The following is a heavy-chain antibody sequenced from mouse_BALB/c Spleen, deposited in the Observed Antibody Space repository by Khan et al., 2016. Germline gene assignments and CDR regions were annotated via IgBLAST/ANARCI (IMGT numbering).Heavy chain of an antibody. CDR2: INTTTGEP. D-gene: IGHD1-1*01. J-gene: IGHJ3*01. V-gene: IGHV9-3*02. CDR3: AEEYYGSNWFGY. Sequence: QIQLVQSGPELKKPGETVKISCKASGYTFTNYGMNWVKQAPGKGLKWMGWINTTTGEPTYAEEFKGHFVFSLETSASTAYLHINNLKNEDTATYGGAEEYYGSNWFGYWGQGTLVTVCA. CDR1: GYTFTNYG.